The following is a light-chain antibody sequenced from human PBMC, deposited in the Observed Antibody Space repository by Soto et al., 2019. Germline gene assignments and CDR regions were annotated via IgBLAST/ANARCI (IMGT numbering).Light chain of an antibody. V-gene: IGKV3-15*01. CDR2: GAS. J-gene: IGKJ2*01. Sequence: EIVMTQSPATLSVSPGERATLFCRASQSVSSNLAWYQQKPGQAPRLLIYGASTRATGFPARFSGSGSGTEFTLTIRSLQSEDFAIYYCNQYNNLNRTFGQGTKLEIK. CDR1: QSVSSN. CDR3: NQYNNLNRT.